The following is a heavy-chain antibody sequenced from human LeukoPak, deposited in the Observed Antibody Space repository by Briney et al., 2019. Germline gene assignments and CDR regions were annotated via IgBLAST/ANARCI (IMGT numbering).Heavy chain of an antibody. V-gene: IGHV3-23*01. J-gene: IGHJ4*02. D-gene: IGHD5-24*01. CDR1: GFTFSSYA. Sequence: QSGGSLRLSCAASGFTFSSYAMSWVRQAPGKGLEWVSAISGSGGSTYYADSVKGRFTISRDNSKNTLYLQMNSLRAEDTAVYYCAKETLEMATPSASLFVDYWGQGTLVTVSS. CDR3: AKETLEMATPSASLFVDY. CDR2: ISGSGGST.